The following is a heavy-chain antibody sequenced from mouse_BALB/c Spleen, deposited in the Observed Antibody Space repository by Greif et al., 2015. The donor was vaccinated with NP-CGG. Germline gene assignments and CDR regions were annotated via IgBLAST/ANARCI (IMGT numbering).Heavy chain of an antibody. Sequence: VMLVESGPGLVAPSQSLSITCTVSGFSLTSYGVHWVRQPPGKGLEWLGVIWAGGSTNYNSALMSRLSISKDNSKSXVFLKMNSLQTDDTAMYYCARVQNPPITTVVAEAMDYWGQGTSVTVSS. J-gene: IGHJ4*01. D-gene: IGHD1-1*01. CDR3: ARVQNPPITTVVAEAMDY. CDR2: IWAGGST. V-gene: IGHV2-9*02. CDR1: GFSLTSYG.